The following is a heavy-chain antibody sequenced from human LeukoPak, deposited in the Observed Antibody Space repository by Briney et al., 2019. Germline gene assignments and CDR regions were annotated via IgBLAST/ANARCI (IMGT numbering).Heavy chain of an antibody. D-gene: IGHD5/OR15-5a*01. CDR1: GGSFSGYY. CDR3: ARAKKRLNSLCTLFP. CDR2: INHSRRT. J-gene: IGHJ5*02. V-gene: IGHV4-34*01. Sequence: SETVSLPHAVYGGSFSGYYWRWIRQPPGKGLEWIGEINHSRRTNYNPSLTSRVTISVDTSKNQFSLKLSSVTAADTAVYYCARAKKRLNSLCTLFPWGQGSLITVSS.